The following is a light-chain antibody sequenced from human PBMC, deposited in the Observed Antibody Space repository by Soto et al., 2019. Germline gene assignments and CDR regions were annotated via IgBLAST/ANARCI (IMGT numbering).Light chain of an antibody. J-gene: IGLJ2*01. V-gene: IGLV1-47*02. CDR3: AAWDNSLSGLV. CDR2: SND. CDR1: SSNIGSNY. Sequence: QSVLTQPSSASGTPGQRVTISCSGSSSNIGSNYVYWYQQLPGTAPKLLIYSNDQRPSGVPDRFSGSKSDTSASLAISGLRSEDEADYYCAAWDNSLSGLVFGGGTKLTVL.